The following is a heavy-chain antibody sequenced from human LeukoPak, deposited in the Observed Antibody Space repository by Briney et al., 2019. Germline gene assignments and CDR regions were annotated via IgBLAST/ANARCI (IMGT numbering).Heavy chain of an antibody. CDR3: ARNDSSGYFDY. D-gene: IGHD3-22*01. Sequence: SETLSLTCAVSDYSLSSGDYWGWIRQPPGKGLEWIGSVYHSGSTHYSPSLKSRVTISVDTSKNQFSLKLRSVTAADTAVYYCARNDSSGYFDYWGQGTLVTVSS. J-gene: IGHJ4*02. CDR1: DYSLSSGDY. CDR2: VYHSGST. V-gene: IGHV4-38-2*01.